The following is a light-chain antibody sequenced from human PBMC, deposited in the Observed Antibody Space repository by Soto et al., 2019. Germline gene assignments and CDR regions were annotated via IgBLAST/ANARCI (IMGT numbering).Light chain of an antibody. CDR1: SSDIGGYKY. Sequence: QSALTQPASVSGSPGQSMTISCTGTSSDIGGYKYVSWYQRHPGKAPKLIIFEVSNRPSGVSDRFSGSNSGNTASLTISGLQAEDEADYYCTSYSRYSVLVFGGGTKVTVL. CDR2: EVS. V-gene: IGLV2-14*01. CDR3: TSYSRYSVLV. J-gene: IGLJ3*02.